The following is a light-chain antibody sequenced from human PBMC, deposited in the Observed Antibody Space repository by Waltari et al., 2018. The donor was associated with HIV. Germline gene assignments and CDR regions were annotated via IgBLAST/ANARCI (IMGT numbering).Light chain of an antibody. V-gene: IGLV1-47*01. CDR3: ASWDDSLSGWV. J-gene: IGLJ3*02. Sequence: QSVLIQAPSASGTPGQRVTLSCSGSDSRLGINSVYWYQQFPGMAPKLLIYRNHHRPSGVPDRFSGSKSGTSASLAISGLQSDDEADYYCASWDDSLSGWVFGGGTRLTVL. CDR1: DSRLGINS. CDR2: RNH.